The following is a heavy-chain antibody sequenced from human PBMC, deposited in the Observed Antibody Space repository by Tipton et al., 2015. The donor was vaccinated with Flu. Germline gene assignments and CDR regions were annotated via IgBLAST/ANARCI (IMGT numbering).Heavy chain of an antibody. CDR3: ARRAFRSTWYFYSFDL. J-gene: IGHJ3*01. CDR2: IIYSGST. CDR1: GGSISSSGYY. V-gene: IGHV4-39*01. Sequence: TLSLTCTVSGGSISSSGYYWGWIRQSPGKGLEWIGAIIYSGSTYYNPSLKSRVSISLDTSKNQFSLQLSSVTATDTAVYFCARRAFRSTWYFYSFDLWGQGTTVTVSS. D-gene: IGHD6-13*01.